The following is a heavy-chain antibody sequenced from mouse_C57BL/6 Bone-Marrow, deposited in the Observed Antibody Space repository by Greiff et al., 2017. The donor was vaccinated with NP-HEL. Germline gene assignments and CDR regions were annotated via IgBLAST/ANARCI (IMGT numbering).Heavy chain of an antibody. V-gene: IGHV5-6*01. J-gene: IGHJ3*01. CDR3: ARGYRKAWFAY. CDR2: ISSGGSYT. CDR1: GFTFSSYG. Sequence: EVKLMESGGDLVKPGGSLKLSCAASGFTFSSYGMSWVRQTPDTRLEWVATISSGGSYTYYPDSVKGRFTISRDNAKNTLYLQMSSLKSEDTAMYYCARGYRKAWFAYWGQGTLVTVSA. D-gene: IGHD2-14*01.